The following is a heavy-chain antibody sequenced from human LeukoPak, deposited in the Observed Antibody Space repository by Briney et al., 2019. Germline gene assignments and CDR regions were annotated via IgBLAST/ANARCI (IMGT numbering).Heavy chain of an antibody. CDR1: GGSISSSSYY. Sequence: SETLSLTCTVSGGSISSSSYYWGWIRQPPGKGLEWIGSIYYSGSTYYNPSLKSRVTISVDTSKNQFSLKLSSVTAADTAVYYCARVPTVTLAVDYWGQGTLVTVSS. CDR3: ARVPTVTLAVDY. D-gene: IGHD4-11*01. V-gene: IGHV4-39*07. CDR2: IYYSGST. J-gene: IGHJ4*02.